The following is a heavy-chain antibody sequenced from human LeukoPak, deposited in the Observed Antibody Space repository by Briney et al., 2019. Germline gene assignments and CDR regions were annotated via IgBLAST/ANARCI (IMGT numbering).Heavy chain of an antibody. Sequence: GGSLRLSCAASGFTFSDYYLSWIRQAPGKGLEWISYISGSGYAIYYADSVKGRFTISRDNAKNSLYLQMNSLRAEDTAVYYCASSHRWFGGGDYWGQGTLVTVSS. V-gene: IGHV3-11*04. D-gene: IGHD3-10*01. CDR2: ISGSGYAI. J-gene: IGHJ4*02. CDR1: GFTFSDYY. CDR3: ASSHRWFGGGDY.